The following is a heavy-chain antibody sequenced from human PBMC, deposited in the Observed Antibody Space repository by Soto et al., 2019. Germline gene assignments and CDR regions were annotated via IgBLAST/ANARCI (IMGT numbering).Heavy chain of an antibody. D-gene: IGHD3-22*01. J-gene: IGHJ4*02. Sequence: SETLSLTCTVSGGSISSYYWSWIRQPPGKGLEWIGYIYYSGSTNYNPSLKSRVTISVGTSKNQFSLKLSSVTAADTAVYYCARYYYDSSGYHNYFDYWGQGTLVTVSS. V-gene: IGHV4-59*01. CDR3: ARYYYDSSGYHNYFDY. CDR1: GGSISSYY. CDR2: IYYSGST.